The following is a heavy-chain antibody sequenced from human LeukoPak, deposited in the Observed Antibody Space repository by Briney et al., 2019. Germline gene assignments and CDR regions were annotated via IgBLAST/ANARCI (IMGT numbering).Heavy chain of an antibody. Sequence: SQTLSLTFAISGDSVSINRAAWNWFRQSPSRGLEWLGRTYYTSKWYNDYAVSVKSRITVNPDTSKNQFSLHLNSVTPEDTAVYYCARQGFRRFDPWGQGTLVTVSS. J-gene: IGHJ5*02. D-gene: IGHD3-3*01. CDR3: ARQGFRRFDP. V-gene: IGHV6-1*01. CDR1: GDSVSINRAA. CDR2: TYYTSKWYN.